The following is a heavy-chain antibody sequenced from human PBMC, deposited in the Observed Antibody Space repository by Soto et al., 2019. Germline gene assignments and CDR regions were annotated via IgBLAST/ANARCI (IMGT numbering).Heavy chain of an antibody. D-gene: IGHD3-3*01. Sequence: SETLSLTCTVSGGSISSNYWSWIRQPPGKGLEWIGYIYYSGSTNYNPSLKSRVTISVDTSKNQFSLKLSSVTAADTAVYYCARTWSGYSSFDYWGQGTQVTVSS. CDR2: IYYSGST. J-gene: IGHJ4*02. CDR1: GGSISSNY. V-gene: IGHV4-59*01. CDR3: ARTWSGYSSFDY.